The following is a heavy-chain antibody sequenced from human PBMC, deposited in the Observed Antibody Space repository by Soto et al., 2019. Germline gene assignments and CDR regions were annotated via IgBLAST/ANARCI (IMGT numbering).Heavy chain of an antibody. CDR3: ARHRARNWFDP. J-gene: IGHJ5*02. D-gene: IGHD6-6*01. V-gene: IGHV4-38-2*01. Sequence: SETLSLTCAVSGYSISSGYYWGWLRQPPGKGLEWIGSIYHGGSTYYNPSLNSRVTISVDTTNNHVSLKLSSVTAADTAVFYCARHRARNWFDPWGQGTLVTVSS. CDR1: GYSISSGYY. CDR2: IYHGGST.